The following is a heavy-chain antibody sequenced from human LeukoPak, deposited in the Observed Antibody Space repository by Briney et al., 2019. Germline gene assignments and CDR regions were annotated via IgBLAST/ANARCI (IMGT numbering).Heavy chain of an antibody. J-gene: IGHJ4*02. D-gene: IGHD6-13*01. CDR2: INQGGSVK. Sequence: GGCLRLAFSAPGFTFISSWIRWVRQAPGKGVGWVANINQGGSVKNYVYSVKGRCTISRDNAKNALYLQMNSLRAKDTAVYYCARELVPDYWGQGTLVTVSS. CDR3: ARELVPDY. V-gene: IGHV3-7*01. CDR1: GFTFISSW.